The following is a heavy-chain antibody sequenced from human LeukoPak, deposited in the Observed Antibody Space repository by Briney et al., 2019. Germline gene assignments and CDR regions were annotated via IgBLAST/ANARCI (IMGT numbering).Heavy chain of an antibody. V-gene: IGHV4-30-2*01. CDR2: IYHSGST. CDR3: ARLRHIEYGTSTQYWYFDL. J-gene: IGHJ2*01. D-gene: IGHD2/OR15-2a*01. Sequence: SQSLSLTCAVSGGSISSGGYSWSWVRQPPGKGLEWIVYIYHSGSTYYNPSLKSRVTISVDTSKNQFSLKLTSVTAADTAVYSCARLRHIEYGTSTQYWYFDLWGRGTLVTVSS. CDR1: GGSISSGGYS.